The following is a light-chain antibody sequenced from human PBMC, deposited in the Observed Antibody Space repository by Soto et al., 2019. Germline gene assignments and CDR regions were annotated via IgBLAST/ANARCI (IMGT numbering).Light chain of an antibody. CDR3: QQADTFPIT. CDR2: AAS. V-gene: IGKV1D-12*01. CDR1: QGISRS. J-gene: IGKJ5*01. Sequence: DIQMTQSPSSVSASVGDGVTISCQASQGISRSLAWYQQKPGKAPKLLIYAASSLQSGVPSRFSGSGFGTDFTLTISSLQPEDSAIYYCQQADTFPITFGQGTRLEIK.